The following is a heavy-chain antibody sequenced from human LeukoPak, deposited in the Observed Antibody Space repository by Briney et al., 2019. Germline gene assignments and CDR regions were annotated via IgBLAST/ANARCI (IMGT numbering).Heavy chain of an antibody. CDR3: TRHGIAALRDY. CDR2: IRSKANSYAT. CDR1: GFTFSGSA. V-gene: IGHV3-73*01. Sequence: GGSLRLSCAASGFTFSGSAMHWVRQASGKGLEWVGRIRSKANSYATAYAASVEGRFTISRDDSKNTAYLQMNSLKTEDTAVYYCTRHGIAALRDYWGQGTLVTVSS. D-gene: IGHD6-6*01. J-gene: IGHJ4*02.